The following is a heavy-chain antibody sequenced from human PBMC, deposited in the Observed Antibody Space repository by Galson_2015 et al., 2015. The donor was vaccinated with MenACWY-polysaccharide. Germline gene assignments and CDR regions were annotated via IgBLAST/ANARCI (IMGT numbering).Heavy chain of an antibody. Sequence: SLRLSCAASGFTFSSYRMNWVRQAPGKGLEWVSYISSSSTIYYADSVKGRFTISRDNAKNSLYLQMNSLRAEDTAVYYCARDISEGELDYWGQGTLVTVSS. J-gene: IGHJ4*02. D-gene: IGHD3-16*01. CDR2: ISSSSTI. V-gene: IGHV3-48*01. CDR1: GFTFSSYR. CDR3: ARDISEGELDY.